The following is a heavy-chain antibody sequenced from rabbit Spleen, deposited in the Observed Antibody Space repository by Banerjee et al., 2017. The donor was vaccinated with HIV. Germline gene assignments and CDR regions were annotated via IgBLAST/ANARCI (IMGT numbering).Heavy chain of an antibody. J-gene: IGHJ4*01. CDR2: IDIGSSGFT. CDR3: ARDLAGVIGWNFNL. Sequence: QSLEESGGGLVKPGASLTLTCKASGVDFSGDSYDSYMCWVRQAPGKGLEWIACIDIGSSGFTYFASWAKGRFTISKTSSTTVTLRMTSATAADTASYFCARDLAGVIGWNFNLWGPGTLVTVS. CDR1: GVDFSGDSY. D-gene: IGHD4-1*01. V-gene: IGHV1S40*01.